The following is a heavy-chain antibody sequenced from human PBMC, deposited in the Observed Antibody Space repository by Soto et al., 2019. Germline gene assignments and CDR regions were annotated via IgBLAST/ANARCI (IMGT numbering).Heavy chain of an antibody. D-gene: IGHD3-10*01. CDR2: MQSKTDGGTT. Sequence: EVQLVESGGGLVKPGGSLRVSCAASGRTFGNAWMFWVRQAPGKGPEWVGRMQSKTDGGTTDYNTLMKDRFTLSREDSKNTLSPEMSSLDIEDTAVYYCCTWVAMVRSGALAYWGQGVLVTVSS. J-gene: IGHJ4*02. V-gene: IGHV3-15*07. CDR3: CTWVAMVRSGALAY. CDR1: GRTFGNAW.